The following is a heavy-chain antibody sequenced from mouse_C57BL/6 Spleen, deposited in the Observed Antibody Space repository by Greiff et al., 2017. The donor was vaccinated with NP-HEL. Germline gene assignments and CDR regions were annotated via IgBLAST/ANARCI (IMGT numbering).Heavy chain of an antibody. V-gene: IGHV5-6*01. CDR3: ARWGSRYWYFDV. J-gene: IGHJ1*03. D-gene: IGHD1-1*01. CDR2: ISSGGSYT. CDR1: GFTFSSYG. Sequence: EVQLVESGGDLVKPGGSLKLSCAASGFTFSSYGMSWVRQTPDKRLEWVATISSGGSYTYYPDSVKGRFTISSDNAKNTLYLQMSSLKSEDTAMYYCARWGSRYWYFDVWGTGTTVTVSS.